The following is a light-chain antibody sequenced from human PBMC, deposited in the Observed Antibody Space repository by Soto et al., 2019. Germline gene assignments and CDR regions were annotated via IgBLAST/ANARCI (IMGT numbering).Light chain of an antibody. CDR1: SSDVGASKY. CDR2: EVS. V-gene: IGLV2-8*01. Sequence: QSALTQPPSASGSPGQSITISCTGTSSDVGASKYVSWYQQYPGKAPKLMIYEVSKRPSGVPDRFSGSKSGNTTSLTVSGLQAEDEAYYYCTSYVGSDIWVFGGGTELTVL. CDR3: TSYVGSDIWV. J-gene: IGLJ3*02.